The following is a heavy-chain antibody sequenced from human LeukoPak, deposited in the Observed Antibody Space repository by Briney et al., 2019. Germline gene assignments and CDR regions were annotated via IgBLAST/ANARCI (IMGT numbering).Heavy chain of an antibody. CDR1: GFISKNAW. CDR3: VTRISGVAY. Sequence: PGGSLRLSCAASGFISKNAWMTWVRQAPGKGLEWVGRVKSKTDGETTDYTAPVKGRFIVSRDDSKNTLFLGMNSLKTEDTAVYFCVTRISGVAYWGQGTLVTVSS. D-gene: IGHD1-26*01. CDR2: VKSKTDGETT. J-gene: IGHJ4*02. V-gene: IGHV3-15*01.